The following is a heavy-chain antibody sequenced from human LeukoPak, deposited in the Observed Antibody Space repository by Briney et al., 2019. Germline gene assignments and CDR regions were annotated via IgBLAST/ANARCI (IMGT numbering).Heavy chain of an antibody. V-gene: IGHV4-4*09. CDR2: IYTSGST. CDR3: ARHKATVVFSYYFDY. D-gene: IGHD4-23*01. CDR1: GGSISSYY. Sequence: SETLSLTCTVSGGSISSYYWSRIRQPPGKGLEWIGYIYTSGSTNYNPSLKSRVTISVDTSKNQFSLKLSSVTAADTAVYYCARHKATVVFSYYFDYWGQGTLVTVSS. J-gene: IGHJ4*02.